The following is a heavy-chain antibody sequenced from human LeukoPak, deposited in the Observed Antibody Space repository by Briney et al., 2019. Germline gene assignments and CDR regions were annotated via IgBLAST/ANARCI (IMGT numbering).Heavy chain of an antibody. CDR3: AREGGANSGSYYGLAYFDY. V-gene: IGHV1-2*02. CDR1: GYTFTGYY. J-gene: IGHJ4*02. D-gene: IGHD1-26*01. CDR2: INPNSGGT. Sequence: ASVKVSCKASGYTFTGYYMHWVRQAPGQGLEWMGWINPNSGGTNYAQKLQGRVTMTTDTSTSTAYMELRSLRSDDTAVYYCAREGGANSGSYYGLAYFDYWGQGTLVTVSS.